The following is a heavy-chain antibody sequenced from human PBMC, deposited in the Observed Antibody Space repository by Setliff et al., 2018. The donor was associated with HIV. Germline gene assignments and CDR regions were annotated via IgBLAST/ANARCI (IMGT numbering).Heavy chain of an antibody. CDR2: IYYSGST. D-gene: IGHD6-13*01. J-gene: IGHJ4*02. CDR3: ARTLIAAAGTFDY. CDR1: GGSISSGDYY. V-gene: IGHV4-30-4*08. Sequence: TLSLTCTVSGGSISSGDYYWSWIRQPPGKGLEWIGYIYYSGSTYYNPSLKSRVTISVDTSKNQVSLRLSSVTAADTAVYYCARTLIAAAGTFDYWGQGTLVTVSS.